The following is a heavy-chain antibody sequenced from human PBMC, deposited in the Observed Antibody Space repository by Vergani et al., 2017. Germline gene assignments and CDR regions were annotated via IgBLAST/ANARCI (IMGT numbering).Heavy chain of an antibody. V-gene: IGHV4-61*02. Sequence: QVQLQESGPGLVKPSQTLSLTCTVSGGSISSGSYYWSWIRQPAGKGLEWIGRIYTSGSTNYNPSLKSRVTISVDTSKNQFSLKLSSVTAADTAVYYCAGDHYYGSGSYYNGYYYYGMAVWGQGTTVTVSS. CDR1: GGSISSGSYY. CDR3: AGDHYYGSGSYYNGYYYYGMAV. D-gene: IGHD3-10*01. CDR2: IYTSGST. J-gene: IGHJ6*02.